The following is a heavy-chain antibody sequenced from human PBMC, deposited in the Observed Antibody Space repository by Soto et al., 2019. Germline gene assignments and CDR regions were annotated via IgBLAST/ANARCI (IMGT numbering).Heavy chain of an antibody. D-gene: IGHD1-1*01. J-gene: IGHJ4*02. Sequence: PGGPLRLSCAASGFTFSSYRMPWFRQAPGEGLVWVSYIKPDGSRTKDADSVKGRFTISRDNARNTLYLRMNSLRAEDTAVYYCARDNNWSYDSWGRGTLVTVPS. V-gene: IGHV3-74*03. CDR3: ARDNNWSYDS. CDR1: GFTFSSYR. CDR2: IKPDGSRT.